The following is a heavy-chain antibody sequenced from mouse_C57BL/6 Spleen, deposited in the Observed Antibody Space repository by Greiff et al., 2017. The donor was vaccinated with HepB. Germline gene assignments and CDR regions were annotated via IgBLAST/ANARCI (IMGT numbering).Heavy chain of an antibody. CDR2: IRSKSNNYAT. CDR3: VRHTDGY. V-gene: IGHV10-1*01. D-gene: IGHD1-1*01. J-gene: IGHJ3*02. CDR1: GFSFNTYA. Sequence: DVKLVESGGGLVQPKGSLKLSCAASGFSFNTYAMNWVRQAPGKGLEWVARIRSKSNNYATYYADSVKDRFTISRDDSESMLYLQMNNLKTEDTAMYYCVRHTDGYWGQGTLVTVSA.